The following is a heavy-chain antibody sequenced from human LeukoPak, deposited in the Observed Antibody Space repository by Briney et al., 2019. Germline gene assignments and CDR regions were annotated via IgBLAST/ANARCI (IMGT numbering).Heavy chain of an antibody. CDR3: AYSLVPAAIDY. D-gene: IGHD2-2*01. J-gene: IGHJ4*02. V-gene: IGHV4-34*01. CDR1: SGSFSGHY. CDR2: ISHSGGT. Sequence: SEALSLTCDVYSGSFSGHYWNWIRQPPGKGLEWIGEISHSGGTNYNPSLKSRVTISIDTSKDQFSLKLTSVTAADTAVYYCAYSLVPAAIDYWGQGTMVTVSS.